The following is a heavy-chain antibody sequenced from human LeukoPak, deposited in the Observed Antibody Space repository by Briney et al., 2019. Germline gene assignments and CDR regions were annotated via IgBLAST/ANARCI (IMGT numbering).Heavy chain of an antibody. Sequence: RSETLSVTCTVSGGSISSYYWSWIRQPPGKGLEWIGYIYYSGSTNYNPSLKSRVTISVDTSKNQFSLKLSSVTAADTAVYYCARERETRDFDYWGQGTLVTISS. V-gene: IGHV4-59*01. CDR2: IYYSGST. D-gene: IGHD3-10*01. CDR3: ARERETRDFDY. CDR1: GGSISSYY. J-gene: IGHJ4*02.